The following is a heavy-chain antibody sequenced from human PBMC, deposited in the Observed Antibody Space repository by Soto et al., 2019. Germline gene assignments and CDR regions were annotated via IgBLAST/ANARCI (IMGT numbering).Heavy chain of an antibody. CDR2: ITGSGGST. D-gene: IGHD1-26*01. CDR1: GFTFSGFA. CDR3: AKLSGYDYYYYIDV. V-gene: IGHV3-23*01. J-gene: IGHJ6*03. Sequence: ERSLRLSCAASGFTFSGFAMNWVRQAPGKGLEWVSAITGSGGSTYYVDSVKGRFTISRDNSKNTLHLQMNSLRAEDTAVYYCAKLSGYDYYYYIDVWGKGTTVTVSS.